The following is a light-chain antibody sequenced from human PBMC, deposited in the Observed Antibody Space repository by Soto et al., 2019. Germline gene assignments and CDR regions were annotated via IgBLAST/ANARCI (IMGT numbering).Light chain of an antibody. V-gene: IGLV1-44*01. CDR2: SSD. Sequence: QYVLTQPPSVSGTPGQRVTISCAGGTSNLRSNTVSWYKKVPGTAPKLVIYSSDQRPSGVPDRFSGSKSATAASLAVNRLQSEDEADYYCAAWDDSLNVWVFGGGTKVTVL. CDR1: TSNLRSNT. CDR3: AAWDDSLNVWV. J-gene: IGLJ3*02.